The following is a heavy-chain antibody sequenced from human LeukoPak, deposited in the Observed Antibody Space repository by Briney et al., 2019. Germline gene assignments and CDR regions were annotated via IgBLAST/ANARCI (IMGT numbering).Heavy chain of an antibody. J-gene: IGHJ5*02. D-gene: IGHD3-10*01. Sequence: GGSLRLSCTASGFTFSISAFHWVRQAPGKGLEWVSAISGSGGSTYYADSVKGRFTISRDNSKNTLYLQMNSLRAEDTAVYYCAKSDYLWFGELRWFDPWGQGTLVTVSS. CDR1: GFTFSISA. V-gene: IGHV3-23*01. CDR2: ISGSGGST. CDR3: AKSDYLWFGELRWFDP.